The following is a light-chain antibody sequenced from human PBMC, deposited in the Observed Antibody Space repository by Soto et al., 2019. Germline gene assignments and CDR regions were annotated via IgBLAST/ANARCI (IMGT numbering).Light chain of an antibody. V-gene: IGLV2-14*01. Sequence: QSALTQPASVSGSPGQSITISCTGTSSDVGAYNSVAWYQHNPGKAPKVMIFEVTHRPSGVSNRFSGSKSGNTASLTISGLQADDEADYYCISYTSSGLYVFGTGTKLTVL. J-gene: IGLJ1*01. CDR1: SSDVGAYNS. CDR2: EVT. CDR3: ISYTSSGLYV.